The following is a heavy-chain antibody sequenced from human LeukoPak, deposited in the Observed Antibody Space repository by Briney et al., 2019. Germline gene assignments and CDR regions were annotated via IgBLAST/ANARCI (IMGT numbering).Heavy chain of an antibody. D-gene: IGHD1-26*01. Sequence: PGGSLRLSCAASGFTFSSYGMHWVRQAPGKGLDWVAVISYDGSNKYYADSVKGRFTISRDNSKNTLYLQMNSLRAEDTAVYYCAKDGGELLDRFYNWFDPWGQGTLVTVSS. CDR2: ISYDGSNK. CDR1: GFTFSSYG. CDR3: AKDGGELLDRFYNWFDP. V-gene: IGHV3-30*18. J-gene: IGHJ5*02.